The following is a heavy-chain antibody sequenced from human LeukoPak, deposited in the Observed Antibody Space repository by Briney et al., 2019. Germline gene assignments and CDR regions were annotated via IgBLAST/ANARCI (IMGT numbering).Heavy chain of an antibody. D-gene: IGHD6-19*01. CDR1: GFTFDDYA. J-gene: IGHJ4*02. Sequence: GGSLRLSCAASGFTFDDYAMHWVRQAPGKGLEWVSLISGNGGSTYYADSVKGRFTISRDNSKNSLYLQMNSLRTEDTALYYCAKGTFFGYSSDWNPGYWGQGTLVTVSS. CDR2: ISGNGGST. CDR3: AKGTFFGYSSDWNPGY. V-gene: IGHV3-43*02.